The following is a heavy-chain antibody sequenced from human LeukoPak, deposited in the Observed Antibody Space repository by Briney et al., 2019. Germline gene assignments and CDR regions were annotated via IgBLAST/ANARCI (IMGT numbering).Heavy chain of an antibody. CDR2: IYTSGST. CDR3: ARADFGDYALDP. V-gene: IGHV4-61*02. J-gene: IGHJ5*02. D-gene: IGHD4-17*01. CDR1: GGSISSGSYY. Sequence: PSQTLSLTCTVSGGSISSGSYYWSWIRQPAGKGLEWIGRIYTSGSTNYSPSLKSRVTISVDTSKNQFSLKLSSVTAADTAVFYCARADFGDYALDPWGQGTQVTVSS.